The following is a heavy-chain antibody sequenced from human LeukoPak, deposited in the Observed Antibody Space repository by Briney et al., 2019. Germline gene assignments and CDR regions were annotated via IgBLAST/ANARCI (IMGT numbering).Heavy chain of an antibody. CDR3: EKEPYDFWSGPHLYYFDY. CDR1: GFTFDDYA. Sequence: GGSLRLSCAASGFTFDDYAMHWVRQAPGKGLEWVSLISGDGGSTYYADSVKGRFTISRDNSKNSLYLQMNSLRTEDTALYYCEKEPYDFWSGPHLYYFDYWGQGTLVTVSS. V-gene: IGHV3-43*02. D-gene: IGHD3-3*01. CDR2: ISGDGGST. J-gene: IGHJ4*02.